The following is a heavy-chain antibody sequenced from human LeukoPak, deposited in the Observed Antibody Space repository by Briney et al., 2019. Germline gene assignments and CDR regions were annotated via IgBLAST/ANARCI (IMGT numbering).Heavy chain of an antibody. CDR3: ARDLVVVVAANSYYYYGMDV. CDR1: GYTFTSYG. J-gene: IGHJ6*02. CDR2: ISAYNGNT. D-gene: IGHD2-15*01. V-gene: IGHV1-18*01. Sequence: ASVKVSCKASGYTFTSYGISWVRQAPGQGLEWMGWISAYNGNTNYAQKLQGRVTMTTDTSTSTAYMELRSLRPDDTAVYYCARDLVVVVAANSYYYYGMDVWGQGTTVTVSS.